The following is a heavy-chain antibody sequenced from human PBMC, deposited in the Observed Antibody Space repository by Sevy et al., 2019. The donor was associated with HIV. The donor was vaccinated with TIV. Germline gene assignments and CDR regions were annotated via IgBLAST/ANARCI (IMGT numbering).Heavy chain of an antibody. J-gene: IGHJ6*02. CDR3: ARTRSYSSSWYGDYYYGMDV. CDR1: GDSVSSNSAA. V-gene: IGHV6-1*01. CDR2: TYYRSKWYN. Sequence: SQTLSLTCAISGDSVSSNSAAWNWIRQSPSRGLEWLGRTYYRSKWYNDYAVSVKSRITINPDTSKNQFSLQLNSVTPEETAVYYCARTRSYSSSWYGDYYYGMDVWGQGTTVTVSS. D-gene: IGHD6-13*01.